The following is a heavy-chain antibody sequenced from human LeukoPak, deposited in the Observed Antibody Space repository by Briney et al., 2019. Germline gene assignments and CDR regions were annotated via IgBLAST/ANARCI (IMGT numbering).Heavy chain of an antibody. CDR3: AKGDSSGYYYGGYFDY. V-gene: IGHV3-9*01. D-gene: IGHD3-22*01. CDR1: GFTFDDYA. Sequence: GGSLRLSCAASGFTFDDYAMHWVRQAPGKGLEWVSGISWNSGSIGYADSVKGRFTISRDNAKNSLYLQMNSLRAEDTALYYCAKGDSSGYYYGGYFDYWGQGTLVTVSS. CDR2: ISWNSGSI. J-gene: IGHJ4*02.